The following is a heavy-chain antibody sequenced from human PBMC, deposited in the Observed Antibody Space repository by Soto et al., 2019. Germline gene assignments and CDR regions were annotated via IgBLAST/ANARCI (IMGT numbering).Heavy chain of an antibody. Sequence: QVQLVESGGGVVQPGRSLRLSCAASGFTFSSYAMHWVRQAPGKGLEWVAVISYDGSKKYYADSVKGRFTISRDNSKNTLYLQMNSLRAEDTAVYYCARDGGSYLDSWGQGTLVTVSS. CDR3: ARDGGSYLDS. J-gene: IGHJ4*02. CDR1: GFTFSSYA. D-gene: IGHD1-26*01. CDR2: ISYDGSKK. V-gene: IGHV3-30-3*01.